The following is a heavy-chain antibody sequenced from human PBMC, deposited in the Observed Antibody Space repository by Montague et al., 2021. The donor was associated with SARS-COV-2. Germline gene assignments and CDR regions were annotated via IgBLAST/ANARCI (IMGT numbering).Heavy chain of an antibody. V-gene: IGHV3-48*02. Sequence: SLRLSCAASGFTFSYYSMNWVRQAPGKGLEWVSYISSSSSTIYYADSVKGRFTISRDNAKNSLYLQMNSLRDEDTAVYYCARDLSLLWFGDSLWCCWGQGTLVTVSS. D-gene: IGHD3-10*01. CDR2: ISSSSSTI. CDR1: GFTFSYYS. CDR3: ARDLSLLWFGDSLWCC. J-gene: IGHJ4*02.